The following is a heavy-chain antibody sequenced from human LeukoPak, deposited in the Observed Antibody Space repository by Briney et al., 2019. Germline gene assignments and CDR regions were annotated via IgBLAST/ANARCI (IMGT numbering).Heavy chain of an antibody. CDR3: ARGGVVVVPAAKRYFQH. CDR2: INHSGST. CDR1: GGSFSGYY. J-gene: IGHJ1*01. D-gene: IGHD2-2*01. Sequence: SETLSLTCAVYGGSFSGYYWSWTRQPPGKGLEWIGEINHSGSTNYNPSLKSRVTISVDTSKNQFSLKLSSVTAADTAVYYCARGGVVVVPAAKRYFQHWGQGTLVTVSS. V-gene: IGHV4-34*01.